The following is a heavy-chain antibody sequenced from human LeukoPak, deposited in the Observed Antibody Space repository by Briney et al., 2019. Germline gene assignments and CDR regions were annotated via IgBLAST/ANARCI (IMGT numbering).Heavy chain of an antibody. J-gene: IGHJ4*02. CDR1: AFTFRNYA. Sequence: PGTSLRLSCAASAFTFRNYAMHWVRQAPDKGLEWVAIISDDGTYKYYGDSVKGRFTISRDNSKNTVYLQMIGLRSEDTAVYFCAKHYFYSYGSLDYWGQGTLFSASS. CDR3: AKHYFYSYGSLDY. V-gene: IGHV3-30*18. D-gene: IGHD5-18*01. CDR2: ISDDGTYK.